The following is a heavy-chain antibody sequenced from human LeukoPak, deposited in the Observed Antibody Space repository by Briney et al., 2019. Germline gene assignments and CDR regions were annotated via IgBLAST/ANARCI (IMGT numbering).Heavy chain of an antibody. V-gene: IGHV3-53*04. Sequence: PGGSLRLSCAASGFTVSTNYMSWVRQAPGKGLEWVSLIYSGGGTYYADSVKGRFTISRHNSKNTLYLQMNSLRAEDTAVYYCASLVRGVMRRYYFDYWGQGTLVTVSS. CDR3: ASLVRGVMRRYYFDY. J-gene: IGHJ4*02. D-gene: IGHD3-10*01. CDR1: GFTVSTNY. CDR2: IYSGGGT.